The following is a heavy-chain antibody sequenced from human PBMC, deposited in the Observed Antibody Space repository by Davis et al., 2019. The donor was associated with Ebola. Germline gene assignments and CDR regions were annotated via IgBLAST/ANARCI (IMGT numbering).Heavy chain of an antibody. V-gene: IGHV5-51*01. CDR1: GNSFTSHW. CDR2: IYTGDSDT. CDR3: ASLRRTITGMDDAFDI. J-gene: IGHJ3*02. D-gene: IGHD1-20*01. Sequence: KVSCKDSGNSFTSHWIGWVRQMPGKGLEWMGIIYTGDSDTRYSPSFRGQVTISADKSIRTASLQWSSLKASDTAMYYCASLRRTITGMDDAFDIWGQGTMVTVSS.